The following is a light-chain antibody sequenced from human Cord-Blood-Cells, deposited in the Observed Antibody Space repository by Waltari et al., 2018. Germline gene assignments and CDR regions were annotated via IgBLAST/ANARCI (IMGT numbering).Light chain of an antibody. J-gene: IGLJ3*02. CDR1: SGHSSYA. CDR2: LNSDGSH. Sequence: QLVLTQSPSASASLGASAKLTCTLSSGHSSYAIAWHQQQPEKGPRYLMKLNSDGSHSKGDGIPDLFSGSSSGAGRYLTVSSLQSEDEADYYCQTWGTGIHGVFGGGTKLTVL. V-gene: IGLV4-69*01. CDR3: QTWGTGIHGV.